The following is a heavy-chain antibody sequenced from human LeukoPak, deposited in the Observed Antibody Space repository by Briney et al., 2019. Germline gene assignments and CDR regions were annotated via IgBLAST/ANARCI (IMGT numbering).Heavy chain of an antibody. V-gene: IGHV3-74*01. CDR1: GFTFSSYW. Sequence: GGSLRLSCAASGFTFSSYWMLCVRQAPGKGLVWVSCINSDGSSTSYADSVKGRFTISRDNAKNTLYLQMNSLRVEDTAVYYCARALGSGWVYFLGGQGTLVTVSS. J-gene: IGHJ4*02. CDR2: INSDGSST. D-gene: IGHD3-10*01. CDR3: ARALGSGWVYFL.